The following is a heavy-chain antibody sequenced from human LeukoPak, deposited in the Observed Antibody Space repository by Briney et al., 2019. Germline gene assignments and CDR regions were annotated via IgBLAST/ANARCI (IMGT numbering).Heavy chain of an antibody. V-gene: IGHV3-9*01. Sequence: PGGSLRPSCAASGFTFDDYAMHWVRQAPGKGLEWVSGISWNSGSIGYADSVKGRFTISRDNAKNSLYLQMNSLRAEDTALYYCAKHPFDYWGQGTLVTVSS. CDR2: ISWNSGSI. CDR3: AKHPFDY. CDR1: GFTFDDYA. J-gene: IGHJ4*02.